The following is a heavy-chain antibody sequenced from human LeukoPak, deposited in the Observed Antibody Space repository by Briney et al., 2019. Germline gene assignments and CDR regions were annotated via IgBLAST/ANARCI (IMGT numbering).Heavy chain of an antibody. CDR2: ISSTSSYI. V-gene: IGHV3-21*01. CDR3: ARTDYDSSGRDRYYMDV. Sequence: GGSLRLSCAASGFTFSSYSMNWVRQAPGKGLEWVSSISSTSSYIYYADSLKGRFTISRDNAKNSLYLQMNSLRAEDTAVYYCARTDYDSSGRDRYYMDVWGKGTTVTISS. D-gene: IGHD3-22*01. J-gene: IGHJ6*03. CDR1: GFTFSSYS.